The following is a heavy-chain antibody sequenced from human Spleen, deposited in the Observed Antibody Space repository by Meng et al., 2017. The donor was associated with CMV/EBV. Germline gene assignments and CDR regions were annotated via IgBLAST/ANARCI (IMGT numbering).Heavy chain of an antibody. D-gene: IGHD3-16*01. Sequence: GESLKISCAASGFTFSSYGMHWVRQAPGKGLEWVAVIWYDGSNKYYADSVKGRFTISRDNSKNTLYLQMNSLRAEDTAVYYCAKWGSLLTRYFDLWGRGTLVTVSS. CDR2: IWYDGSNK. CDR3: AKWGSLLTRYFDL. V-gene: IGHV3-33*06. J-gene: IGHJ2*01. CDR1: GFTFSSYG.